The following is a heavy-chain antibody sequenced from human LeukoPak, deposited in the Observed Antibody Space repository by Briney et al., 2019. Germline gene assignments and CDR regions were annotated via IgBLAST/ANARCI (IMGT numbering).Heavy chain of an antibody. J-gene: IGHJ4*02. D-gene: IGHD1-26*01. CDR1: GFTFDDYT. V-gene: IGHV3-43*01. Sequence: PGGSLRISCAASGFTFDDYTMHCVRQAPGKGLEWVSLISWDGGSTYYADFVKGRFTISRDNSKNSLYLQINSLRTEDTALYYCAKDSSRGSYHDYWGQGTLVTVSS. CDR3: AKDSSRGSYHDY. CDR2: ISWDGGST.